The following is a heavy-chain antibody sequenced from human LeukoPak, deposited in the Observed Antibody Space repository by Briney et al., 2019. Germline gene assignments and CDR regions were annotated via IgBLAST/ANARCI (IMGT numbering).Heavy chain of an antibody. Sequence: ASVKVSCKASGYTFTSYGISWVRQAPGQGLEWMGWFSAYNGNTNYAQKLQGRVIMTTDTSTSTAYMELRSLRSDDTAVYYCARDTVRYCSSTSCYSPVDPWGQGTLVTVSS. V-gene: IGHV1-18*01. CDR2: FSAYNGNT. J-gene: IGHJ5*02. CDR3: ARDTVRYCSSTSCYSPVDP. CDR1: GYTFTSYG. D-gene: IGHD2-2*02.